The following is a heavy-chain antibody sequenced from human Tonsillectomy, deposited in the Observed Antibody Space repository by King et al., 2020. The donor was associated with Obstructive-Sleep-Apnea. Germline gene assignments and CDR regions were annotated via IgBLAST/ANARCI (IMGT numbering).Heavy chain of an antibody. Sequence: QLQESGPGLVKPSETLSLTCTVSGGSISSSSYYWGWIRQPPGKGLEWIGSIYYSGSTYYNPSLKSRVTLSVDTSKNQFSLKPSSVTAADTAVYYCARWGRGKTYDYVWGSYLHWGQGTLVTVSS. CDR2: IYYSGST. V-gene: IGHV4-39*07. CDR3: ARWGRGKTYDYVWGSYLH. J-gene: IGHJ4*02. D-gene: IGHD3-16*02. CDR1: GGSISSSSYY.